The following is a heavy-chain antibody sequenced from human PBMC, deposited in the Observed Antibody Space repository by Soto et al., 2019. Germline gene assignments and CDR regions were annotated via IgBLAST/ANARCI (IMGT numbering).Heavy chain of an antibody. CDR3: ARVRSGGSGYFDY. J-gene: IGHJ4*02. Sequence: EVQLVESGGGLVKPGGSLRLSCAASGLTFSIYTMTWVRQAPGKGLEWVSSISDSSSHIYYSDSVEGRFTVFRDNAKNSMYLQVNSLRAEDTAVYYCARVRSGGSGYFDYWGQGTLVTVSS. V-gene: IGHV3-21*01. CDR1: GLTFSIYT. D-gene: IGHD2-15*01. CDR2: ISDSSSHI.